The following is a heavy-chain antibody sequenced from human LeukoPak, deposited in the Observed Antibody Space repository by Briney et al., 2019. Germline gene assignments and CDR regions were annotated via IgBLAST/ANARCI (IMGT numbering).Heavy chain of an antibody. CDR1: GFTFTSSA. Sequence: ASVKVSCKASGFTFTSSAVQWVRQARGQRLEWIGWIVVGSGNTNYAQKFQERVTITRDTSTSTAYMELSSLRSEDTAVYYCAAGGYYYDSSGYSYWGQGTLVTVSS. CDR3: AAGGYYYDSSGYSY. CDR2: IVVGSGNT. J-gene: IGHJ4*02. D-gene: IGHD3-22*01. V-gene: IGHV1-58*01.